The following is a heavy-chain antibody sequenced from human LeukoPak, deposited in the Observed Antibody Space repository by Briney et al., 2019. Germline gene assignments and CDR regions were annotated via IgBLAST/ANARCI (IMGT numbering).Heavy chain of an antibody. V-gene: IGHV3-30-3*01. CDR2: ISYDGSNK. Sequence: PGGSLRLSCAASGFTCSSYAMHWVRQAPGKGLEWVAVISYDGSNKYYADSVKGRFIISRDNSKNTLYLQMNSLRAEDTAVYYCARGGGLDVWGQGATVTVSS. CDR1: GFTCSSYA. J-gene: IGHJ6*02. CDR3: ARGGGLDV. D-gene: IGHD3-16*01.